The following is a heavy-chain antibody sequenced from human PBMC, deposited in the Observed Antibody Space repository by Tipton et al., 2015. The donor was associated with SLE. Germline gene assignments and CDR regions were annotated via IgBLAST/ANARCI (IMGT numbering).Heavy chain of an antibody. D-gene: IGHD3-3*01. CDR3: AKDSFGVVNNYFDY. J-gene: IGHJ4*02. CDR1: GFTFDDYA. CDR2: ISWNSGGV. V-gene: IGHV3-9*01. Sequence: SLRLSCAASGFTFDDYAMHWVRQTPGKGLEWVSGISWNSGGVGYADSVKGRFTISRDNAKNSLYLQMNSLRAEDTALYYCAKDSFGVVNNYFDYWGQGTLVTVSS.